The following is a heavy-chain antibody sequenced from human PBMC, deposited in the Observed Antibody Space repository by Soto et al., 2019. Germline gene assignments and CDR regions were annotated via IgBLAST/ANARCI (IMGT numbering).Heavy chain of an antibody. J-gene: IGHJ4*02. Sequence: PSETLSLTCAVCGGSVSGSYYYWAWLRQSPGKGPEWIGSVFHTGFTSYNPSLESRVSVSVDTSKSQFSLKLSAVTASDTAVYYCATSQKGYNWNYFDHWGQGALVTVSS. CDR3: ATSQKGYNWNYFDH. CDR1: GGSVSGSYYY. CDR2: VFHTGFT. D-gene: IGHD1-1*01. V-gene: IGHV4-39*01.